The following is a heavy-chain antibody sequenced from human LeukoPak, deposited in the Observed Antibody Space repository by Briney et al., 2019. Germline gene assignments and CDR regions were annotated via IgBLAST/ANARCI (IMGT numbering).Heavy chain of an antibody. CDR2: ISGSGGST. Sequence: GGSLRLSCAASGFTFSSYSMNWVRQAPGKGLEWVSAISGSGGSTYYADSVKGRFTISRDNSKNTLYLQMNSLRAEDTAVYYCAKDPSCSGGSCYGVDPWGQGTLVTVSS. J-gene: IGHJ5*02. D-gene: IGHD2-15*01. CDR3: AKDPSCSGGSCYGVDP. V-gene: IGHV3-23*01. CDR1: GFTFSSYS.